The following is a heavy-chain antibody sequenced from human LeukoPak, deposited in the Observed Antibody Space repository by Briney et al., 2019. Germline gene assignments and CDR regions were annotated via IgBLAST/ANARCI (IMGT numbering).Heavy chain of an antibody. D-gene: IGHD2-15*01. CDR1: GFTFSSYA. J-gene: IGHJ4*01. V-gene: IGHV3-23*01. Sequence: GGSLRLSCVASGFTFSSYAMSWVRQAPGKGLEWVSAISGSGGSTYYADSVKGRFTISRDNSKNTLYLQMNSLRAEDTAVYYCAKGSWGSKLLPDYLGQGTLGTGSP. CDR3: AKGSWGSKLLPDY. CDR2: ISGSGGST.